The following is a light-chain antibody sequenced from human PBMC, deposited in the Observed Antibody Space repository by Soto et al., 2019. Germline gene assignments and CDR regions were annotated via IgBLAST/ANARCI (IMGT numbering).Light chain of an antibody. CDR2: EVT. J-gene: IGLJ2*01. CDR3: SSYAGSDNLA. Sequence: QSVLAQPPSTSGSPGQSVTISCTGTSSDVGGYHYVSWYQQHPGSAPKLILYEVTKRPSGVPDRFSGSKSGNTPSLTVSGLHIDDEADHYCSSYAGSDNLAFGGGTKVTVL. CDR1: SSDVGGYHY. V-gene: IGLV2-8*01.